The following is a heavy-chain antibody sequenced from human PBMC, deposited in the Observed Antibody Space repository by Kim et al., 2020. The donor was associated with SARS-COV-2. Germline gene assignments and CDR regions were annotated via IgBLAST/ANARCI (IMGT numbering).Heavy chain of an antibody. Sequence: GGSLRRSCAASGFTFDDYAMHWVRQAPGKGLEWVSGISWNSGSIGYADSVKGRFTISRDNAKNSLYLQMNSLRAEDTALYYCAKDIGYSSGLVDVWGQGT. V-gene: IGHV3-9*01. CDR2: ISWNSGSI. J-gene: IGHJ6*02. CDR3: AKDIGYSSGLVDV. CDR1: GFTFDDYA. D-gene: IGHD6-19*01.